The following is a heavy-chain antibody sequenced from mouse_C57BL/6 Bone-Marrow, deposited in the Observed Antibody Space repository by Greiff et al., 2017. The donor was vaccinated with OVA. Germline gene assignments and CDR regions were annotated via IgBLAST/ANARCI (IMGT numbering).Heavy chain of an antibody. J-gene: IGHJ4*01. Sequence: DVKLVESGGGLVQPGGSLKLSCAASGFTFSDYYMYWVRQTPEKRLEWVAYISNGGGSTYYPDTVKGRFTISRDNAKNTLYLQMSRLKSEDTAMYYCARHVGISMSITPYAMDYWGQGTSVTVSS. CDR2: ISNGGGST. CDR1: GFTFSDYY. V-gene: IGHV5-12*01. CDR3: ARHVGISMSITPYAMDY.